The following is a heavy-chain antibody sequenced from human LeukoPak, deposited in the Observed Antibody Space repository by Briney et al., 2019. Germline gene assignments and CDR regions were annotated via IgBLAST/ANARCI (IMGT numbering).Heavy chain of an antibody. Sequence: GGSLRLSCAASGFTFSNAWMSWVRQAPGKGLEWVGRIKSKTDGGTTDYAAPVKDRFTIARDDSKNTLYLQMNSLKTEDTAVYYCAKGSGGGRPYYFDYWGQGTLVTVSS. J-gene: IGHJ4*02. D-gene: IGHD2-15*01. CDR1: GFTFSNAW. CDR2: IKSKTDGGTT. CDR3: AKGSGGGRPYYFDY. V-gene: IGHV3-15*01.